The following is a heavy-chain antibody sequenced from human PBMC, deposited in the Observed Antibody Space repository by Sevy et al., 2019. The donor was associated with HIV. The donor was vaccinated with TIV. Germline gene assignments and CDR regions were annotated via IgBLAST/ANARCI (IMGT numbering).Heavy chain of an antibody. CDR2: ISASGTS. CDR1: GGSISTVDYY. CDR3: VKEHFDWLLPSYYFDL. V-gene: IGHV4-61*02. Sequence: SETLSLTCTISGGSISTVDYYSTWIRQPAGKGLEWIGRISASGTSTYNPSLESRVTMSVDTSKNQFSLKLTSVTAADTAMYYCVKEHFDWLLPSYYFDLWSRGTLVTVSS. J-gene: IGHJ2*01. D-gene: IGHD3-9*01.